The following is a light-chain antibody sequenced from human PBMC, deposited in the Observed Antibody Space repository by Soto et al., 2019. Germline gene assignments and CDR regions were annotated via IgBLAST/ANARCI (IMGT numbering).Light chain of an antibody. J-gene: IGKJ2*01. CDR3: QQSYTTPVYS. CDR2: AAS. CDR1: QNIIVY. V-gene: IGKV1-39*01. Sequence: DIQMTQSPSSLSASVGDRVTITCRASQNIIVYLNWYQQKPGKAPKLLIHAASNLQSGVPSRFSGSGSGTDFTLTISSLQPEDFATYFCQQSYTTPVYSFGQGTKLEIK.